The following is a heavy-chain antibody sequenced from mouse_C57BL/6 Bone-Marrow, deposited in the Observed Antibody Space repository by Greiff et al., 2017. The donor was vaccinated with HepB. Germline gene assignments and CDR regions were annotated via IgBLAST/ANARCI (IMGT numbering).Heavy chain of an antibody. V-gene: IGHV1-50*01. CDR2: FDPSDSYT. J-gene: IGHJ2*01. CDR3: AREATVVYFDY. CDR1: GYTFTSYW. D-gene: IGHD1-1*01. Sequence: QVQLQQPGAELVKPGASVKLSCKASGYTFTSYWMQWVKQRPGQGLEWIGEFDPSDSYTNYNQKFKGKATLTVDTSSSTAYMQLSRLTSEDSAVYYCAREATVVYFDYWGQGTTLTVSS.